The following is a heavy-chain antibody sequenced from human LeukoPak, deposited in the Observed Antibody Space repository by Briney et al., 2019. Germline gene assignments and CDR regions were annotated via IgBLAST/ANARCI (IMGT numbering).Heavy chain of an antibody. Sequence: PGGSLRLSCAASGFTFSSSAMSWVRQAPGKGLEWVSAVSGSGGSTYYADSVKGRFTISRDNSKNTLYLQMNSLRAADTAVYYCAKDPDLGESNTYFDYWGQGTLVTVSS. CDR3: AKDPDLGESNTYFDY. V-gene: IGHV3-23*01. CDR1: GFTFSSSA. J-gene: IGHJ4*02. CDR2: VSGSGGST. D-gene: IGHD3-10*01.